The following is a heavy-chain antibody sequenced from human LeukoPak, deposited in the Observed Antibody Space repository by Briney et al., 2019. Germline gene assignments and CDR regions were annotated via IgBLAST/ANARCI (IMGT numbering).Heavy chain of an antibody. Sequence: GGSLRLSCAASGFTFSSYAMHWVRQAPGKGLEWVAVISYDRSITYYADSVKGRFTLSCDNSKNTLYLQMNSLSPEDTAVYYCARDPTAVNNFPSYYFDYWGQGTLVTVSS. J-gene: IGHJ4*02. CDR3: ARDPTAVNNFPSYYFDY. CDR2: ISYDRSIT. CDR1: GFTFSSYA. D-gene: IGHD6-19*01. V-gene: IGHV3-30-3*01.